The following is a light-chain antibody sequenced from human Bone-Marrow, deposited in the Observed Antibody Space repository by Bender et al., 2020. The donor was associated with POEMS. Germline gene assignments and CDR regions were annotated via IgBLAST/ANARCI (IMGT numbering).Light chain of an antibody. CDR2: DDT. CDR1: NIGSRS. Sequence: SYVLTQPPSVSVAPGKTAKITCEGNNIGSRSVHWFQQRPGQAPVVVVYDDTDRPSGVPERFSGSKSGTSASLAITGLQAEDEADYYCQSYDSSLSIWVFGGGTKLTVL. V-gene: IGLV3-21*03. CDR3: QSYDSSLSIWV. J-gene: IGLJ3*02.